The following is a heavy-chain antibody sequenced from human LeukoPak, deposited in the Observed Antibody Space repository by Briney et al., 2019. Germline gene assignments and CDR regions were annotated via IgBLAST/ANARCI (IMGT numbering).Heavy chain of an antibody. V-gene: IGHV3-7*01. CDR2: VNQGGTGK. Sequence: PGGSLRLSCAASGFRFGSQWMSWVRQAPGKGLEWVAIVNQGGTGKYYVDSVKGRFTISRDNAENSLYLQMNSLRAEDTAVYYCARGFKGGYSYGYREFPGVFGYWGQGTLVTVSS. CDR3: ARGFKGGYSYGYREFPGVFGY. J-gene: IGHJ4*02. CDR1: GFRFGSQW. D-gene: IGHD5-18*01.